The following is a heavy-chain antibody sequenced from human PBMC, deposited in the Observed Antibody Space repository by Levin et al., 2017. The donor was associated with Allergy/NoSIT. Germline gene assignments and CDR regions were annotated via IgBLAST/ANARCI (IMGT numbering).Heavy chain of an antibody. CDR2: INHSGTT. CDR1: GGTFSGFY. Sequence: KPSETLSLTCAVDGGTFSGFYWTWIRQSPGKGLEWIGEINHSGTTNYNPSLKSRVTMSVGTSKSQFSLKLGSVTAADSAVYYCAGARSPDTAAAGNMDVWGKGTTVTVSS. D-gene: IGHD6-13*01. V-gene: IGHV4-34*01. J-gene: IGHJ6*03. CDR3: AGARSPDTAAAGNMDV.